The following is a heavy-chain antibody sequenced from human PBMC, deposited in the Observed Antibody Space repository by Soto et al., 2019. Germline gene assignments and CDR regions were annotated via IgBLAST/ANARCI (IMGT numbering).Heavy chain of an antibody. Sequence: ASVKVSCKASGYTFTGYYMHWVRRAPGQGLEWMGWINPNSGGTNCAQKFQGRVTMTRDTSISTAYMELSRLRSDDTAVYYCATLAVAGLDYFDYWGQGTLVTVSS. CDR3: ATLAVAGLDYFDY. J-gene: IGHJ4*02. CDR1: GYTFTGYY. D-gene: IGHD6-19*01. V-gene: IGHV1-2*02. CDR2: INPNSGGT.